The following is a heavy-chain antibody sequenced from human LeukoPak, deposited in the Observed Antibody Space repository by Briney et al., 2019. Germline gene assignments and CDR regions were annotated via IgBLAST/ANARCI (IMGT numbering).Heavy chain of an antibody. CDR2: ISTYNGNT. CDR3: ARDPYGDYGAYGMDV. CDR1: GYTFTSYG. D-gene: IGHD4-17*01. Sequence: ASVKVSCKASGYTFTSYGISWVRQAPGQGLEWMGWISTYNGNTNYAQKLQGRVSMTTDTSTSTAYMELRSLRSDDTAVYYCARDPYGDYGAYGMDVWGQGTTVTVSS. V-gene: IGHV1-18*01. J-gene: IGHJ6*02.